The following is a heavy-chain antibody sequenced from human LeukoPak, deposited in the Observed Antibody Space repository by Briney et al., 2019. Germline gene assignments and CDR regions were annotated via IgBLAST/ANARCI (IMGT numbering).Heavy chain of an antibody. CDR1: GGSISSSNYY. CDR2: IYTSGST. J-gene: IGHJ5*02. D-gene: IGHD1-7*01. V-gene: IGHV4-61*02. Sequence: SETLSLTCTVSGGSISSSNYYWSWIRQPAGKGLEWIGRIYTSGSTNYNPSLKSRVTISVDTSKNQFSLQLNSVTPEDTAVYYCARAPWNYEYGFDPWGQGTLVTVSS. CDR3: ARAPWNYEYGFDP.